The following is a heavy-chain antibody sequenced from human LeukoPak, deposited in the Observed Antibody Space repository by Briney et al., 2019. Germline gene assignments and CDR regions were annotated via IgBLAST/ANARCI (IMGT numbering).Heavy chain of an antibody. D-gene: IGHD3-16*01. CDR2: INHSGST. CDR1: GGSFSGYY. V-gene: IGHV4-34*01. J-gene: IGHJ4*02. Sequence: SETLSLTCAVYGGSFSGYYWSWIRQPPGKGLEWIGEINHSGSTDYNPSLKSRVTISVDTSKNQFSLKLSSVTAADTAVYYCASLGEDYWGQGTLVTVSS. CDR3: ASLGEDY.